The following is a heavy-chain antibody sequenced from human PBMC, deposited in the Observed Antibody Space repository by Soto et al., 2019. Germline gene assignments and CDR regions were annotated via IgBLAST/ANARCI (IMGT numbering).Heavy chain of an antibody. J-gene: IGHJ6*02. CDR1: GKSVSTFY. V-gene: IGHV4-59*02. Sequence: PSETLSLTCTASGKSVSTFYWSWIRQPPGKGLERIGHAYYSGSTNYDPSLKSRVTISVDMSKNQVSLRLTSVTAADTAVYYCARGTDYTQIASYHYGMDVWGQGTSVTVSS. D-gene: IGHD4-4*01. CDR2: AYYSGST. CDR3: ARGTDYTQIASYHYGMDV.